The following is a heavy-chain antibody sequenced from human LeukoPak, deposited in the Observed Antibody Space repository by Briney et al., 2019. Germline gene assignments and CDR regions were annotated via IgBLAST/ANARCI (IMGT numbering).Heavy chain of an antibody. CDR1: GGSISSYY. V-gene: IGHV4-59*01. CDR2: IYYSGST. Sequence: SETLSLTCTVSGGSISSYYWSWIRQPPGKGLEWIGYIYYSGSTNYNPSLKSRVTISVDTSKNQLSLKLSSVTAADTAVYYCARVRWGYGSGGEWYFDLWGRGTLVTVSS. CDR3: ARVRWGYGSGGEWYFDL. J-gene: IGHJ2*01. D-gene: IGHD3-10*01.